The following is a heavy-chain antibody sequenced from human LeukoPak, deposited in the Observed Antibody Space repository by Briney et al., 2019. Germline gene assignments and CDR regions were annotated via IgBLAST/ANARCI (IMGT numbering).Heavy chain of an antibody. J-gene: IGHJ4*02. CDR1: GFTFSSYS. Sequence: PGGSLRLSCAASGFTFSSYSMNWVRQAPGKGLEWVSYISSSSSTIYYADSVKGRFTISRDNAKNSLYLQMNSLRAEDTAVYYCARDQGEITYWGQGTLVTVSS. V-gene: IGHV3-48*01. CDR3: ARDQGEITY. D-gene: IGHD5-24*01. CDR2: ISSSSSTI.